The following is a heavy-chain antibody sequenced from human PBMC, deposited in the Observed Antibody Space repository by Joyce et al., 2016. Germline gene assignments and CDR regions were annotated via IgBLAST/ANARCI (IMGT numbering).Heavy chain of an antibody. CDR3: TRSLPHGDGDKRATDI. J-gene: IGHJ4*02. D-gene: IGHD7-27*01. V-gene: IGHV1-3*05. CDR2: IPAGVGVK. Sequence: QVLLVQSGPAQKEPGASMTLSCKTSGYSFTNYALNWVRQAPGQGLEWMGRIPAGVGVKMFSQKFYDRVSITTDTSASTVYMEMRGLTSADTATYYCTRSLPHGDGDKRATDIWGQGTLVTVSS. CDR1: GYSFTNYA.